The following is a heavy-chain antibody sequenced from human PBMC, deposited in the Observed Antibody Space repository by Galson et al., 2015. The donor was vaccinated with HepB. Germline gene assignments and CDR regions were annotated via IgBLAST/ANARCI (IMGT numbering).Heavy chain of an antibody. D-gene: IGHD3-10*01. J-gene: IGHJ6*02. CDR3: ARESGLWFGELIPEYYYGMDV. V-gene: IGHV1-18*04. CDR2: ISTYNSNT. CDR1: GYTFTSYG. Sequence: SVKVSCKASGYTFTSYGISWVRQAPGQGLEWMGWISTYNSNTDYTQKFQGRVTVTTDTSTSTAYMELRSLTSDDTAVYYCARESGLWFGELIPEYYYGMDVWGQGTTVTVSS.